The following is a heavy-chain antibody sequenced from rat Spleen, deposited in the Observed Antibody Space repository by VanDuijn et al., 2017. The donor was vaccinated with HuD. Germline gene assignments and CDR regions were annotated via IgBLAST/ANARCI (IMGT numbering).Heavy chain of an antibody. CDR2: INTGSGGT. D-gene: IGHD1-11*01. J-gene: IGHJ2*01. CDR1: GYTFTRYY. Sequence: QVQVQQSGAEVAKPGSSVKISCKASGYTFTRYYISWIKQTTGQGLEYIGYINTGSGGTNYKEKFKGKATLTVDKSSSTAFMQLSSMTPDDSAVYYCARDGGYDFDYWGQGVMVTVSS. CDR3: ARDGGYDFDY. V-gene: IGHV1-43*01.